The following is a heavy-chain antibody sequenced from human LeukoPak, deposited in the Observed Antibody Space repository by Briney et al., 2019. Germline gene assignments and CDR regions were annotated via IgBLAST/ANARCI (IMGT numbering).Heavy chain of an antibody. J-gene: IGHJ4*02. D-gene: IGHD5-12*01. CDR1: GGTFSDYS. CDR3: ARAYSGYADY. Sequence: ASVTVSCKAPGGTFSDYSIGWVRQAPGQGLEWMGWINPNSGGTNYAQKFQGRVTMTRDTSISTAYMELSRLRSDDTAVYYCARAYSGYADYWGQGTLVTVSS. CDR2: INPNSGGT. V-gene: IGHV1-2*02.